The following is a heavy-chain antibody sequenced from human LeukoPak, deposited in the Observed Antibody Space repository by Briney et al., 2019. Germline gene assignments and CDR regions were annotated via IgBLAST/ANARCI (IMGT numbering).Heavy chain of an antibody. CDR3: ARAYCGGDCYSDYYYGMDV. V-gene: IGHV3-30*03. D-gene: IGHD2-21*02. CDR2: ISYDGSNK. Sequence: GGSLRLSCAASGFTFSSYSMNWVRQAPGKGLEWVAVISYDGSNKYYADSVKGRFTISRDNSKNTLYLQMNSLRAEDTAVYYCARAYCGGDCYSDYYYGMDVWGQGTTVTVSS. CDR1: GFTFSSYS. J-gene: IGHJ6*02.